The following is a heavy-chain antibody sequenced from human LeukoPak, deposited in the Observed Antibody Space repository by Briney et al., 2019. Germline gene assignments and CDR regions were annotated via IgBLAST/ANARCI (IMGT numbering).Heavy chain of an antibody. CDR2: ISASGGT. CDR3: ARSPHNSAWYEKWFDP. D-gene: IGHD6-19*01. CDR1: GGSISTYY. J-gene: IGHJ5*02. V-gene: IGHV4-4*08. Sequence: PSETLSLTCTVSGGSISTYYWSWIRQSPGKGLEWIADISASGGTNYNPSLESRVTVSIDSSKNQFSLKLSSVAAADTAVFYCARSPHNSAWYEKWFDPWGQGTLVTVPS.